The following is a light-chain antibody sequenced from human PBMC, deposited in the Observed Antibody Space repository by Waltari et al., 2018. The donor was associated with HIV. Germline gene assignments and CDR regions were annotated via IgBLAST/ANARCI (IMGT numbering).Light chain of an antibody. Sequence: SVVPQPPSPSRTPEQRVTLPCPGHSPNIYCHYLSWSQHLPGRAPKLLIHRNVLVPAGVPDRFCGSTSGTSASLACSCLRSEYEVDYYCVIWDDSRRGVVFGGGTKVAVL. CDR2: RNV. J-gene: IGLJ2*01. CDR1: SPNIYCHY. CDR3: VIWDDSRRGVV. V-gene: IGLV1-47*01.